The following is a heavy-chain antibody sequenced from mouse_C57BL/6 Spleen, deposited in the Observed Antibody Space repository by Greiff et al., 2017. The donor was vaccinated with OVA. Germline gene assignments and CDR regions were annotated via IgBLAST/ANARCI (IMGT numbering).Heavy chain of an antibody. CDR1: GFNITDDY. CDR3: TTYYGIYAMDY. J-gene: IGHJ4*01. CDR2: IDPENGDT. Sequence: VQLQQSGAELVRPGASVKLSCTASGFNITDDYMHWVKQRPEQGLEWIGWIDPENGDTEYASKFQGKATITADTSSNTAYLQLSSLTSEDTAVYYCTTYYGIYAMDYWGQGTSVTVSS. V-gene: IGHV14-4*01. D-gene: IGHD1-1*02.